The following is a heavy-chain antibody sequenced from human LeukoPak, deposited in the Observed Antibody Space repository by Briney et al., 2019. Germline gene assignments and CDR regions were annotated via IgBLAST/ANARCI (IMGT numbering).Heavy chain of an antibody. CDR3: ARGRIGGPKAPFDY. V-gene: IGHV4-59*11. CDR2: IYDSGST. Sequence: SETLSLTCTVPGGSLSNHYWSWIRQPPGKGLEWFGHIYDSGSTTYNPSLKSRVTMSVDTSQNQLSLNLSSVTAADTAVYYWARGRIGGPKAPFDYWGQGTLVTVSS. J-gene: IGHJ4*02. D-gene: IGHD3-16*01. CDR1: GGSLSNHY.